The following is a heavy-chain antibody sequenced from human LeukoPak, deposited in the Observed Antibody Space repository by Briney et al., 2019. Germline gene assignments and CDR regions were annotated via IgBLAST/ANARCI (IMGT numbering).Heavy chain of an antibody. D-gene: IGHD3-22*01. CDR3: ARDRQSELYYYDSSGYIHAFDI. Sequence: ASVKVSCKASGYSLTSYGISWVRQAPGQGLAWMGWISAYNGNTHYAQKLQGRVTMTTDTSTSTAYMELRSLRSDDTAVYYCARDRQSELYYYDSSGYIHAFDIWGQGTMVTVSS. CDR2: ISAYNGNT. V-gene: IGHV1-18*01. CDR1: GYSLTSYG. J-gene: IGHJ3*02.